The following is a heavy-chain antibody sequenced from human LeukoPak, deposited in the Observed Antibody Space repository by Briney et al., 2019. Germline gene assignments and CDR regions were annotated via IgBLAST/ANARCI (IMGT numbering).Heavy chain of an antibody. J-gene: IGHJ3*02. CDR1: GLTVRNNF. CDR3: ARGGKRRGISMIVVVITPRDAFDI. Sequence: GGSLRLSCAASGLTVRNNFMSWVRQAPGKGLEWVSAISGSGGSTYYADSVKGRFTISRDNSKNTLYLQMNSLRAEDTAVYYCARGGKRRGISMIVVVITPRDAFDIWGQGTMVTVSS. V-gene: IGHV3-23*01. D-gene: IGHD3-22*01. CDR2: ISGSGGST.